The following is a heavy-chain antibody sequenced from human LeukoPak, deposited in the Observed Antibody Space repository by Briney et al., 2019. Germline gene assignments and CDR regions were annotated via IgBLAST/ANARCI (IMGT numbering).Heavy chain of an antibody. D-gene: IGHD4-17*01. J-gene: IGHJ4*02. CDR1: GFTFSNYA. Sequence: GGSLRLSCAASGFTFSNYAMHWVRQAPGKGLEYVSAISTNGGSTYSADSVKGRFTISRDNSKNTLYLQMSSLSTEDTAVYYCVSTAQGWGQGILVTVSS. CDR3: VSTAQG. CDR2: ISTNGGST. V-gene: IGHV3-64D*06.